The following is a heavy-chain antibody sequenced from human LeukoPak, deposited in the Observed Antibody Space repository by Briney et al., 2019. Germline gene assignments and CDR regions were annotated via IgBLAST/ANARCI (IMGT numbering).Heavy chain of an antibody. D-gene: IGHD6-13*01. J-gene: IGHJ4*02. CDR3: AKLAYSSSWYLDY. CDR2: ISGSGGST. CDR1: GFTFSSYA. Sequence: PGGSLRLSCSAYGFTFSSYAMSWVRQAPGKGLEWVSAISGSGGSTYYADSVKGRFTISRDNSKSTLYLQMNSLRAEDTAVYYCAKLAYSSSWYLDYWGQGTLVTVSS. V-gene: IGHV3-23*01.